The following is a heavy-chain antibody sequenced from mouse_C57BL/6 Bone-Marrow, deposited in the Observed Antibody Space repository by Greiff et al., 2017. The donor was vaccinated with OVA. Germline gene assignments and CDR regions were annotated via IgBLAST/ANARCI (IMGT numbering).Heavy chain of an antibody. J-gene: IGHJ1*03. CDR3: ARRRYYDGSNYWYFDV. CDR2: IDPSDSYT. Sequence: QVQLQQPGAELVMPGASVKLSCKASGYTFTSYWMHWVKQRPGQGLEWIGEIDPSDSYTNYNQKFKGKSTLTVDKSSSTAYMQLRSLTSEDSAVYYCARRRYYDGSNYWYFDVWGTGTTVTVSS. CDR1: GYTFTSYW. V-gene: IGHV1-69*01. D-gene: IGHD1-1*01.